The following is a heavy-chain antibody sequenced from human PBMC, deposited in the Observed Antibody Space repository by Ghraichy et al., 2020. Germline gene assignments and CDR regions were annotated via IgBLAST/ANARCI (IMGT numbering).Heavy chain of an antibody. CDR2: ISYDGSNK. D-gene: IGHD2-8*02. J-gene: IGHJ4*02. CDR1: GFTFSSYG. CDR3: AKSTGFRLRQGAGDY. V-gene: IGHV3-30*18. Sequence: GESLNISCAASGFTFSSYGMHWVRQAPGKGLEWVAVISYDGSNKYYADSVKGRFTISRDNSKNTLYLQMNSLRAEDTAVYYCAKSTGFRLRQGAGDYWGQGTLVTVSS.